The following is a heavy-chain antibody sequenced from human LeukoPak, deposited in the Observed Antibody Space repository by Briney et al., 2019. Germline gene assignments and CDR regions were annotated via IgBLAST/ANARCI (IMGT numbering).Heavy chain of an antibody. D-gene: IGHD3-16*02. CDR2: IIPILGIA. J-gene: IGHJ4*02. CDR1: GGTFSSYA. Sequence: SVKFSCKASGGTFSSYAIGWVRQAPGQGLEWMGRIIPILGIANYAQKFQGRVTITADKSTSTAYMELSSLRSEDTAVYYCAREAIRLRLGELSLLGYFDYWGQGTLVTVSS. V-gene: IGHV1-69*04. CDR3: AREAIRLRLGELSLLGYFDY.